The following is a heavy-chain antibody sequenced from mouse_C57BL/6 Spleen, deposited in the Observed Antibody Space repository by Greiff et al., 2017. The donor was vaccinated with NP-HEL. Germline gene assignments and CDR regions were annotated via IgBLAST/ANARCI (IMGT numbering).Heavy chain of an antibody. Sequence: VQLQQSGAELVKPGASVKISCKASGYAFSSYWMNWVKQRPGKGLEWIGLIYPGDGGTNYNGKFKGKATLTADKSSSTAYMQLSSLTSEDSAVYFGARDDGSSPGWFAYWGKGTLVTVSA. J-gene: IGHJ3*01. V-gene: IGHV1-80*01. CDR3: ARDDGSSPGWFAY. CDR1: GYAFSSYW. CDR2: IYPGDGGT. D-gene: IGHD1-1*01.